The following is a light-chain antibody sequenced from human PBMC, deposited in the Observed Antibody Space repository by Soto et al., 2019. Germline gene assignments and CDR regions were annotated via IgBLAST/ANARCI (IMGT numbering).Light chain of an antibody. Sequence: DIVLTQSPDTLSLSPGERAALSCRASQSVRDSFLAWYQQKPGQSPRLLIYAATSRATGIPERFSGSGSETDFTLTIYRLEPEDFAVYYCQQYGSSPYTFGQGTKLGI. J-gene: IGKJ2*01. CDR1: QSVRDSF. CDR2: AAT. V-gene: IGKV3-20*01. CDR3: QQYGSSPYT.